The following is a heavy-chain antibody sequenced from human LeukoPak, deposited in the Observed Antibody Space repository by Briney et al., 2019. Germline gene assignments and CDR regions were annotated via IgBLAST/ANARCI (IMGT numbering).Heavy chain of an antibody. CDR3: ARGRVGANWFDP. D-gene: IGHD1-26*01. CDR1: GGSISSSSYY. CDR2: IYYSGST. Sequence: SETPSLTCTVSGGSISSSSYYWGWIRQPPGKGLGWIGSIYYSGSTYYNPSLKSRVTISVDTSKNQFSLKLSSVTAADTAVYYCARGRVGANWFDPWGQGTLVTVSS. J-gene: IGHJ5*02. V-gene: IGHV4-39*07.